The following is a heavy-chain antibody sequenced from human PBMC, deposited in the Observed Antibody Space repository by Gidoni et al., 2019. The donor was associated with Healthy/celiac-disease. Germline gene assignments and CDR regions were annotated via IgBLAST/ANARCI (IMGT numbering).Heavy chain of an antibody. CDR3: ARPDHDFWSGYSPLEGVYYGMDV. CDR1: GGTFSSYA. D-gene: IGHD3-3*01. J-gene: IGHJ6*02. Sequence: QVQLVQSGAEVKKPGSSVKVSCKASGGTFSSYAISWVRQAPGQGLEWMGGIIPIFGTANYAQKFQGRVTITADESTSTAYMELSSLRSEDTAVYYCARPDHDFWSGYSPLEGVYYGMDVWGQGTTVTVSS. V-gene: IGHV1-69*01. CDR2: IIPIFGTA.